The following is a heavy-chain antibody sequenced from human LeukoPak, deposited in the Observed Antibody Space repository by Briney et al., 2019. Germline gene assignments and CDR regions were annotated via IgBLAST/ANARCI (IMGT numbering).Heavy chain of an antibody. D-gene: IGHD6-19*01. J-gene: IGHJ4*02. CDR1: GFTFSSYE. Sequence: PGGSLRLSCAASGFTFSSYEMNWVRQAPGKGLEWVSYISSSGSTIYYADSVKGRFTISRDNAKNSLYLQMNSLRAEDTAVYYCARAGGLAPFDYWGQGTLVTVSS. CDR2: ISSSGSTI. CDR3: ARAGGLAPFDY. V-gene: IGHV3-48*03.